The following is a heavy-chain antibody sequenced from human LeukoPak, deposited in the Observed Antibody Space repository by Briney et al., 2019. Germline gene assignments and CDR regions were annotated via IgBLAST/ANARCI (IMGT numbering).Heavy chain of an antibody. V-gene: IGHV1-69*04. CDR3: ARDGNGDYVFDY. CDR1: GGTFSSYA. Sequence: ASVKVSCKASGGTFSSYAISWVRQAPGQGLEWMGRIIPIPGIANYAQKFQGRVTITADKSTSTAYMELRSLRSDDTAVYYCARDGNGDYVFDYWGQGTLVTVSS. CDR2: IIPIPGIA. D-gene: IGHD4-17*01. J-gene: IGHJ4*02.